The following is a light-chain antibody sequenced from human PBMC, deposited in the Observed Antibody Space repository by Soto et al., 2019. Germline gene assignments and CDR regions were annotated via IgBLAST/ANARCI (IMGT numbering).Light chain of an antibody. CDR2: DAS. CDR1: QSVSSY. V-gene: IGKV3-11*01. Sequence: EIVLTQSPATLSLPPGESATLSCRASQSVSSYLAWYQQKPGQAPRLLIYDASNRSTGIPARFSGSGSGTDFTLTISSLEPEDFAVYYCQQHSNWPPFNLGGGTKVDIK. J-gene: IGKJ4*01. CDR3: QQHSNWPPFN.